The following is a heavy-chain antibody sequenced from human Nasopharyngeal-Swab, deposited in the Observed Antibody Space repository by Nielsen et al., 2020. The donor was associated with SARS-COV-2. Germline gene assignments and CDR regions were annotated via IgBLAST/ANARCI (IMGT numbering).Heavy chain of an antibody. D-gene: IGHD6-13*01. V-gene: IGHV4-34*01. CDR3: ASVGSSSWYQLWFDP. CDR2: INQSGST. Sequence: WIRQPPGKGLEWIGEINQSGSTNYNPSLKSRVTISVDTSKNQFSLKLSSVTAADTAVYYCASVGSSSWYQLWFDPWGQGTLVTVSS. J-gene: IGHJ5*02.